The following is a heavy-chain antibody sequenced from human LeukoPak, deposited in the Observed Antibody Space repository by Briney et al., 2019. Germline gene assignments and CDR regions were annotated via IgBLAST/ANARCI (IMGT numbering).Heavy chain of an antibody. CDR3: ARRYSNYYLFDY. CDR1: GGSITSGGYC. CDR2: IYYSGST. J-gene: IGHJ4*02. D-gene: IGHD4-11*01. Sequence: KTSETLSLTCTVSGGSITSGGYCWSWIRQHPGKGLEWIGYIYYSGSTYYNPSLKSRVTISVDTSKNQFSLKLSSVTAADTAVYYCARRYSNYYLFDYWGQGTLVTVSS. V-gene: IGHV4-31*03.